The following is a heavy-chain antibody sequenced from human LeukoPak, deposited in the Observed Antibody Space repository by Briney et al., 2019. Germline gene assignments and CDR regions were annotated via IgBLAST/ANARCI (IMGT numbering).Heavy chain of an antibody. CDR3: AGGDFDY. D-gene: IGHD4-17*01. CDR2: ISSSGSYI. J-gene: IGHJ4*02. V-gene: IGHV3-21*01. Sequence: GGSLRLSCVASGFTFSSYNIHWVRQAPGKGLEWVSSISSSGSYIYYADSVKGRFTISRDNAKKSLYLQMNSLRAEDTAVYYCAGGDFDYWGQGTLVTVSS. CDR1: GFTFSSYN.